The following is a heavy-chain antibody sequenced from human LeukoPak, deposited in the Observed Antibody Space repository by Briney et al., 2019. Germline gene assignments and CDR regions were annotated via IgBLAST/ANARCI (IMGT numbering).Heavy chain of an antibody. Sequence: GGSLRLSCAASGFTVSTTYMSWVRQAPGRGLEWVSVIYSGGSTFYADSVKGRFTISRDNSKNTLYLQMNSLRAEDTAVYYCARQSGTYPIFDYWGQGTLVTVSS. D-gene: IGHD1-26*01. V-gene: IGHV3-66*04. CDR2: IYSGGST. J-gene: IGHJ4*02. CDR1: GFTVSTTY. CDR3: ARQSGTYPIFDY.